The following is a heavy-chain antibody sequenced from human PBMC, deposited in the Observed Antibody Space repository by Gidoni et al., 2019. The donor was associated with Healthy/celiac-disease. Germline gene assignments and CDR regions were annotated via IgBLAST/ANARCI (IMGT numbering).Heavy chain of an antibody. V-gene: IGHV3-33*08. CDR3: ARAPTADAFDI. CDR2: IWSDGSEK. CDR1: GFTFSNYG. Sequence: QVQLVESGGGVVQPGRSLRLSLDVSGFTFSNYGMHWVRQAPGKGLEWVAVIWSDGSEKYYADSVKGRLTISRDNSKNTLYLQMNSLRAEDTAVYYCARAPTADAFDIWGQGTMVTVSP. J-gene: IGHJ3*02.